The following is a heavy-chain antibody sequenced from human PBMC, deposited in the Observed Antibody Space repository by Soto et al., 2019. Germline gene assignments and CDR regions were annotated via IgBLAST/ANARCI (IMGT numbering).Heavy chain of an antibody. J-gene: IGHJ6*02. Sequence: GGSLRLSCAACGFTFGSFGMHWVRQAPGRGLEWVAVISYDGSNKYYAAYVKGRFTISRDNSKNKLYLQMNSLRAEDTAVYYCAKVRLETFGGDPGGYYGMDVWGQGTTVTVSS. CDR1: GFTFGSFG. CDR2: ISYDGSNK. D-gene: IGHD3-16*01. V-gene: IGHV3-30*18. CDR3: AKVRLETFGGDPGGYYGMDV.